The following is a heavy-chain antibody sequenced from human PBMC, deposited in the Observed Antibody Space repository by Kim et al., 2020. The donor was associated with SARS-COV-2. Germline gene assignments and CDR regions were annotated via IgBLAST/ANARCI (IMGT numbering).Heavy chain of an antibody. D-gene: IGHD3-3*01. CDR1: GYTFTSYY. CDR3: ARDGGITIFGVVIMTSYYYHGMDV. J-gene: IGHJ6*04. V-gene: IGHV1-46*01. Sequence: ASVKVSCKASGYTFTSYYMHWVRQAPGQGLEWMGIINPSGGSTSYAQKFQGRVTMTRDTSTSTVYMELSSLRSEDTAVYYCARDGGITIFGVVIMTSYYYHGMDVWQRDHGHRLL. CDR2: INPSGGST.